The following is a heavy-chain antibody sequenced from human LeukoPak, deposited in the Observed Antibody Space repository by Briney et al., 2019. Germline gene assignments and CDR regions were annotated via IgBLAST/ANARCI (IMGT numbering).Heavy chain of an antibody. CDR3: AKDSQYYDILTGYLLY. CDR2: ISSSSRTI. CDR1: GFTFSSYS. V-gene: IGHV3-48*01. Sequence: GGSLRLSCAASGFTFSSYSMNWVRQAPGKGLEWVSYISSSSRTIYYADSVKGRFTISRDNAKNSLYLQMNSLRAEDTAVYYCAKDSQYYDILTGYLLYWGQGTLVTVSS. J-gene: IGHJ4*02. D-gene: IGHD3-9*01.